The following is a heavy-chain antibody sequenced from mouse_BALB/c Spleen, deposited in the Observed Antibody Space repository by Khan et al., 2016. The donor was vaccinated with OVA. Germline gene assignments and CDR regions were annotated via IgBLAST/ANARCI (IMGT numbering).Heavy chain of an antibody. CDR1: GYTFTNYW. CDR3: ARNGFGNYEIWDY. V-gene: IGHV1-5*01. J-gene: IGHJ2*01. CDR2: IYPGNSDT. D-gene: IGHD2-1*01. Sequence: VRLQQSGTVLARPGASVKMSCKASGYTFTNYWTHWVKQRPGQGLEWIGTIYPGNSDTNYNQKFTGKAKLTAVTSTSTAYMELSSLTNEDSAVYYCARNGFGNYEIWDYWGQGTTLTVSS.